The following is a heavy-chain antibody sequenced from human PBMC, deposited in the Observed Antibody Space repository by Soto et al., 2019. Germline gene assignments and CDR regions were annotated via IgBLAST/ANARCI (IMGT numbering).Heavy chain of an antibody. CDR2: IYHSGST. CDR1: GGSISSSNW. Sequence: QVQLQESGPGLVKPSGTLSLTCAVSGGSISSSNWWSWVRQPPGKGLEWIGEIYHSGSTNYNPSLKSRVIISVDQSKNQFSLQLSSVTAADTAVYYGASVRGGYYYAMAVWGQATTVTVSS. J-gene: IGHJ6*02. V-gene: IGHV4-4*02. CDR3: ASVRGGYYYAMAV. D-gene: IGHD3-10*02.